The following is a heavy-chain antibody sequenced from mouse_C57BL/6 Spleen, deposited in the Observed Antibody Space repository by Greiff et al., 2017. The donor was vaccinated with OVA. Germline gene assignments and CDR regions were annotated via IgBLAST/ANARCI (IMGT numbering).Heavy chain of an antibody. CDR1: GYSITSGYY. J-gene: IGHJ2*01. CDR3: ARGDYYGRGYFDY. V-gene: IGHV3-6*01. CDR2: ISYDGSN. Sequence: EVQLQESGPGLVKPSQSLSLTCSVTGYSITSGYYWNWIRQFPGNKLEWMGYISYDGSNNYNPSLKNRISITRDTSKNQFFLKLNSVTTEDTATYYCARGDYYGRGYFDYWGQGTTLTVSS. D-gene: IGHD1-1*01.